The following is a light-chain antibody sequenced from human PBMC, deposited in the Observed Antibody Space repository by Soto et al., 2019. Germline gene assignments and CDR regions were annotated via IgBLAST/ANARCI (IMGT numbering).Light chain of an antibody. V-gene: IGKV1-39*01. J-gene: IGKJ5*01. Sequence: DIQMTQSPSSLSAPVGDRVSITCRAGQSIGRYLNWYQQKPGEAPKLLISGASSLQSGVPSRFSGSGSGTDFTLTISSLQPEDFATYYCQQRYSTSITFGQGTRLEIK. CDR3: QQRYSTSIT. CDR2: GAS. CDR1: QSIGRY.